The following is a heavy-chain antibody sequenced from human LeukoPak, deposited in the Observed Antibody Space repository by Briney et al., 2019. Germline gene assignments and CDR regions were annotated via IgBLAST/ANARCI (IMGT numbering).Heavy chain of an antibody. Sequence: GGSLRLSCAASGFMFRSFEMYWVRQAPGKGLEWVAYISSGASTMYYADSVKGRFTISRDDAKNSLFLQMNSLRAEDTAIYYCALLAVASDFDYWCQGTLVTVSS. J-gene: IGHJ4*02. V-gene: IGHV3-48*03. CDR2: ISSGASTM. D-gene: IGHD6-19*01. CDR3: ALLAVASDFDY. CDR1: GFMFRSFE.